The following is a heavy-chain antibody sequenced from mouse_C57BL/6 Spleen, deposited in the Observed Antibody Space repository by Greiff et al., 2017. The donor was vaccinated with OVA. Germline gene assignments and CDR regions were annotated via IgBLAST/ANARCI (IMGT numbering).Heavy chain of an antibody. Sequence: EVQLQESGPGLVKPSQSLSLTCSVTGYSITSGYYWNWIRQFPGNKLEWMGYISYDGSNNYNPSLKNRISITRDTSKNQFFLKLNSVTTEDTATYYCARDQDYYGSSFGGAMDYWGQGTSVTVSS. CDR1: GYSITSGYY. CDR3: ARDQDYYGSSFGGAMDY. CDR2: ISYDGSN. D-gene: IGHD1-1*01. J-gene: IGHJ4*01. V-gene: IGHV3-6*01.